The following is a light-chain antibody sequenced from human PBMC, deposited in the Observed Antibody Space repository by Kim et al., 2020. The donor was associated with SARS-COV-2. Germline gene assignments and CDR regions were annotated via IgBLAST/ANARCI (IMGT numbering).Light chain of an antibody. V-gene: IGKV3-15*01. CDR3: QQYNNWPPIT. CDR2: GAS. CDR1: QSVSNY. J-gene: IGKJ5*01. Sequence: EIVMTQSPATLSLSPGERASLSCRASQSVSNYLAWYQQKPGQAPRLLIYGASTRAAGIPARFSGSGSGTEFTLTISSLQSEDFAVYYCQQYNNWPPITFGQGTRLGIK.